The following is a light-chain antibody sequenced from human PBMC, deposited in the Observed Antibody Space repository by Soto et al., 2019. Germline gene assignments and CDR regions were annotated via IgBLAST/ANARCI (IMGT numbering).Light chain of an antibody. CDR1: GSNIGENY. CDR2: DTN. J-gene: IGLJ1*01. Sequence: QSVLTQPPSVSAAPGQKVTISCSGSGSNIGENYVSWYQQLPGTAPKLLTYDTNKRPSGIPDRFSGSKSGTSATLGITGLQTGDEADYYCATWDSSLSAGVFGSGTKVTVL. V-gene: IGLV1-51*01. CDR3: ATWDSSLSAGV.